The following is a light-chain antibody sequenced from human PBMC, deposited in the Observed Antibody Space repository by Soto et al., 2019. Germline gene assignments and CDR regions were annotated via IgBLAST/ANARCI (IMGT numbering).Light chain of an antibody. CDR3: HQHRNWPQA. CDR1: ASVSTY. V-gene: IGKV3-15*01. J-gene: IGKJ1*01. CDR2: GAS. Sequence: ETVMTQSPATLSVSPGERVTLSCRASASVSTYLAWYQQKPGQAPRLLIYGASARATGIPDRFSGSGSGTDFTLIISNLQPEDFALYYCHQHRNWPQAFGQGTKVEIK.